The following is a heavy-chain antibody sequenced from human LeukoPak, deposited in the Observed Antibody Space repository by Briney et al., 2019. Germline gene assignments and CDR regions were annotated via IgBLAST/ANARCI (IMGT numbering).Heavy chain of an antibody. CDR1: GFTFSDYY. J-gene: IGHJ4*02. CDR2: ISSSGSTI. V-gene: IGHV3-11*01. Sequence: GGSLRLSCAASGFTFSDYYMSWIRQAPGKGLEWVSYISSSGSTIYYADSVKGRFTISRDNAKNSLYLQMNSLRAEDTAVYYCARASFSIVVVTAPDYWGQGTLVTVSS. D-gene: IGHD2-21*02. CDR3: ARASFSIVVVTAPDY.